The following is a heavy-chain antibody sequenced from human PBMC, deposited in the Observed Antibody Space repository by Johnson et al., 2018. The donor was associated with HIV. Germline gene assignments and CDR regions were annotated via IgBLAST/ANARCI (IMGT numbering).Heavy chain of an antibody. V-gene: IGHV3-9*01. CDR3: ARDRYSSSSGAFDI. CDR1: GFTFDDYA. Sequence: VQLVESGGGLVQPGRSLRLSCAASGFTFDDYAMHWVRQAPGKGLEWVSGISWNSGSIGYADSVKGRFTISRDNSENTLCLQMNSLRAEDTALYYCARDRYSSSSGAFDIWGQGTMVTVSS. J-gene: IGHJ3*02. D-gene: IGHD6-6*01. CDR2: ISWNSGSI.